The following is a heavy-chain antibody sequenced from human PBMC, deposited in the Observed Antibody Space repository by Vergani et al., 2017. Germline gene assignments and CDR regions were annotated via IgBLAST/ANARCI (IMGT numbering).Heavy chain of an antibody. CDR2: ISYDGSNK. V-gene: IGHV3-30-3*01. CDR3: AREPIAAASLGGDYYYYMDV. D-gene: IGHD6-13*01. J-gene: IGHJ6*03. Sequence: QVQLVESGGGVVQPGRSLRLSCAASGFTFSRYAMHWVRQAPGKGLEWVAVISYDGSNKYYADSVKGRFTISRDNSKNTLYLQMNSLRAEDTAVYYCAREPIAAASLGGDYYYYMDVWGKGTTVTVSS. CDR1: GFTFSRYA.